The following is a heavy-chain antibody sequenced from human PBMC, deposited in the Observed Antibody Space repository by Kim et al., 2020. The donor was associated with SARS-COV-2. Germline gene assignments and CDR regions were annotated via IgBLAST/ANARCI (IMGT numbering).Heavy chain of an antibody. CDR3: ASYPSGTRGAFDV. CDR2: TYHGSKWYN. CDR1: GDSVSTVSTV. D-gene: IGHD6-13*01. Sequence: SQTLSLTCALSGDSVSTVSTVWNWIRQSPSRGLEWLGRTYHGSKWYNDYAVSVKSRITISPDTSKNQFSLQLNSVTPEDTAVYFCASYPSGTRGAFDVWGQGTMVTVSS. V-gene: IGHV6-1*01. J-gene: IGHJ3*01.